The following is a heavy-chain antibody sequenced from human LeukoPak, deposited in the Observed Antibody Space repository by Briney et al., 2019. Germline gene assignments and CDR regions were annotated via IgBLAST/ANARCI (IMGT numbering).Heavy chain of an antibody. CDR2: ISGSGVMT. Sequence: GGSLRLSCAASGFTFSDYAMTWVRQAPGKGLEWVATISGSGVMTYYTDSVKGRFTVSGDNSKNTLYLQMSSLTAADTAVYYCAKDRSIGTYYTFDHWGQGTLVTVSA. CDR1: GFTFSDYA. J-gene: IGHJ4*02. D-gene: IGHD1-26*01. V-gene: IGHV3-23*01. CDR3: AKDRSIGTYYTFDH.